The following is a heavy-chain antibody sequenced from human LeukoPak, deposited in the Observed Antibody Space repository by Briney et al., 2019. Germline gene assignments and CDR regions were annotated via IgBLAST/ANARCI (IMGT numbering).Heavy chain of an antibody. CDR3: ARAGGYCGRISCPYYFDY. CDR2: MNPNSGHT. V-gene: IGHV1-8*03. D-gene: IGHD2-15*01. CDR1: GYTFTSYD. Sequence: GASVKVSCKASGYTFTSYDINWVRQATGQGLEWMGWMNPNSGHTGYAQKFQGRVTITRNTSISTAYMELSSLRSEDTAVYYCARAGGYCGRISCPYYFDYWGQGSLVAVSS. J-gene: IGHJ4*02.